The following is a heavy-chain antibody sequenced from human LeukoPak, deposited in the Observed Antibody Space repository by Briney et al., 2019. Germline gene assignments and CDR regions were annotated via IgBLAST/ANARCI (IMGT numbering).Heavy chain of an antibody. CDR1: GFTFSSYA. CDR3: ARGSIQLCNFDY. J-gene: IGHJ4*02. V-gene: IGHV3-23*01. Sequence: GGSLRLSCAASGFTFSSYAMSWVRQAPGKGLEWVSAISGSGGSTYYADSVKGRFTISRDNSKNTLYLQMNSLRAEDTAVYYCARGSIQLCNFDYWGQGTLVTVSS. CDR2: ISGSGGST. D-gene: IGHD5-18*01.